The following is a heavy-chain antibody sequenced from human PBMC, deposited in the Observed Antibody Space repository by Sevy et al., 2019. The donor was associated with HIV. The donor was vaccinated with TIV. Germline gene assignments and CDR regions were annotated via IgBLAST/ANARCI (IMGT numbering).Heavy chain of an antibody. J-gene: IGHJ4*02. CDR2: ISGSGGST. Sequence: GGSLRLSCAASGFTFRNYAMSWVRQAPGKGLEWVSAISGSGGSTYYADSVKGRFTISRDNAMQSLYLEMNNLRVEDSGIYYCARRYFDVWGQGTLVTVSS. CDR3: ARRYFDV. V-gene: IGHV3-23*01. CDR1: GFTFRNYA.